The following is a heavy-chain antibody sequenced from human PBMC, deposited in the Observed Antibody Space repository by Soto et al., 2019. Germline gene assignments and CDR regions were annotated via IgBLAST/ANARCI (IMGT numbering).Heavy chain of an antibody. CDR3: ARDWDTYGYGGFDY. Sequence: ETLSLTCDVSGGSISIGTDYWGWIRQPPGKGLEWVATMKQDRTETYYANSVKGRFTISRDNSKNSLYLQMNSLTAEDTAVYYCARDWDTYGYGGFDYWGQGTLVTVSS. J-gene: IGHJ4*02. V-gene: IGHV3-7*01. CDR1: GGSISIGT. CDR2: MKQDRTET. D-gene: IGHD5-18*01.